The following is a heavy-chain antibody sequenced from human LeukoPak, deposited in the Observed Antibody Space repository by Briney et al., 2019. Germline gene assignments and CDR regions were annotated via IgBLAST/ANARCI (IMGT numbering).Heavy chain of an antibody. Sequence: ASVKVSCKASGYTFTSYDINWVRQAPGQGLGWMGWMNPNSGNTGYAQKFQGRVTITRNTSISTAYMELSSLRSEDTAVYYCARGSITIFGVPKAYYYYYMDVWGKGTTVTVSS. J-gene: IGHJ6*03. D-gene: IGHD3-3*01. CDR3: ARGSITIFGVPKAYYYYYMDV. V-gene: IGHV1-8*03. CDR1: GYTFTSYD. CDR2: MNPNSGNT.